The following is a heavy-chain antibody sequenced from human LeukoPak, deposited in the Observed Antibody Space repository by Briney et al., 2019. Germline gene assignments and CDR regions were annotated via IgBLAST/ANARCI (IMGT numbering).Heavy chain of an antibody. V-gene: IGHV4-38-2*02. J-gene: IGHJ6*03. D-gene: IGHD6-13*01. CDR2: IYHSGST. Sequence: SETLSLTCSVSGSSISSGYYWGWIRQPPGKGLEWIGSIYHSGSTYYNPSLKSRVTISVDMSKNQFSLELSSVTAADTAVYFCARGRVSSSSWYSTYYYHFYMDVWGKGTTVTVSS. CDR3: ARGRVSSSSWYSTYYYHFYMDV. CDR1: GSSISSGYY.